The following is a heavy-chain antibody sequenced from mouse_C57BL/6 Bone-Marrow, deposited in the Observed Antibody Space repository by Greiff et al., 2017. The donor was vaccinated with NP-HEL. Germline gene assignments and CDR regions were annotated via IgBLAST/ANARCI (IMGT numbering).Heavy chain of an antibody. CDR3: ATYYSNLAWFAY. V-gene: IGHV1-59*01. Sequence: VQLQQSGAELVRPGTSVKLSCKASGYTFTSYWMHWVKQRPGQGLEWIGVIDPSDSYTNYNQKFKGKATLTVDTSSSTAYMQLSSLTSEDSAVYYCATYYSNLAWFAYWGQGTLVTVSA. D-gene: IGHD2-5*01. CDR2: IDPSDSYT. J-gene: IGHJ3*01. CDR1: GYTFTSYW.